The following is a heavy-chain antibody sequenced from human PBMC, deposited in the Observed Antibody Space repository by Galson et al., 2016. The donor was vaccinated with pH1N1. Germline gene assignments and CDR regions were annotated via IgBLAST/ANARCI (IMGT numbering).Heavy chain of an antibody. CDR1: GYSISSGYY. Sequence: SETLSLTCAVSGYSISSGYYWAWIRQPPGKGLEWIGSLYHSGSTYYSPSLKSRVTISVDTSKNQFSLNLNSMTAADTAVYYCATYIVAPLFDAFDIWGQGTMVTVSS. D-gene: IGHD5-12*01. CDR2: LYHSGST. V-gene: IGHV4-38-2*01. J-gene: IGHJ3*02. CDR3: ATYIVAPLFDAFDI.